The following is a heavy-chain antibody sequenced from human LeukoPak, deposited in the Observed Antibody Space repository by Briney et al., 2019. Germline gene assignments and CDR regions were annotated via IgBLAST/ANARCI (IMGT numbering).Heavy chain of an antibody. D-gene: IGHD3-22*01. CDR3: ARVSYYYDSSGSYYMDV. V-gene: IGHV4-4*07. CDR2: IYTSGST. J-gene: IGHJ6*03. CDR1: GGSISSYY. Sequence: SETLSLTCTVSGGSISSYYWSWIRQPAGKGLEWIGRIYTSGSTNYNPSLKSRVTMSVDTSKNQFSLKLSSVTAADTAVYYCARVSYYYDSSGSYYMDVWGKGTTVTVSS.